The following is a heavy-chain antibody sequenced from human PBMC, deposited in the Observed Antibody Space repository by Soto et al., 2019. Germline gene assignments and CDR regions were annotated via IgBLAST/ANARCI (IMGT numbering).Heavy chain of an antibody. CDR1: GFTFSGYA. V-gene: IGHV3-23*01. D-gene: IGHD1-1*01. CDR3: XKDELEMSSYYYDGMDV. J-gene: IGHJ6*02. Sequence: PGGSLRLSCAASGFTFSGYAMSWVRQAPGKGLEWVSAISGSGGSTYYADSVKGRFTISRDNSKNTLYLQMNSLRAEDTAVYYCXKDELEMSSYYYDGMDVWGQGTTVTVSS. CDR2: ISGSGGST.